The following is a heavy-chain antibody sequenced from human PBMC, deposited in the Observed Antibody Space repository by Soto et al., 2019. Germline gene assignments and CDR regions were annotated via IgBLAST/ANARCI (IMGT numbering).Heavy chain of an antibody. CDR2: IWYDGSNK. D-gene: IGHD6-19*01. CDR3: ASEVAVAGMGVWFDP. Sequence: GGSLRLSCAASGFTFSSYGMHWVRQAPGKGLEWVAVIWYDGSNKYYADSVKGRFTISRDNSKNTQYLQMNSLRAEDTAVYYCASEVAVAGMGVWFDPWGQGTLVTVSS. CDR1: GFTFSSYG. J-gene: IGHJ5*02. V-gene: IGHV3-33*01.